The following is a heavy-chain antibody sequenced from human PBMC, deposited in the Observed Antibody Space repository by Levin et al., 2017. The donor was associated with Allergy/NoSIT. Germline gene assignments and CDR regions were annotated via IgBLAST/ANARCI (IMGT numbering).Heavy chain of an antibody. D-gene: IGHD3-10*01. Sequence: SETLSLTCAVSGGSISSSNWWSWVRQPPGKGLEWIGEIYHSGSTNYNPSLKSRVTISVDKSKNQFSLKLSSVTAADTAVYYCASVTYGSGTGFFDPWGQGTLVTVSS. CDR1: GGSISSSNW. CDR2: IYHSGST. J-gene: IGHJ5*02. V-gene: IGHV4-4*02. CDR3: ASVTYGSGTGFFDP.